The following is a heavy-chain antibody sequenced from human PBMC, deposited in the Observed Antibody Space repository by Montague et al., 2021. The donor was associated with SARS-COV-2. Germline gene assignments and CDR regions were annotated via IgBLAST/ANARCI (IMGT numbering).Heavy chain of an antibody. CDR3: AREWVSYYDSSGYGAAFDI. D-gene: IGHD3-22*01. CDR2: LFHSGAT. CDR1: GDSISSSHW. V-gene: IGHV4-4*02. Sequence: SETLSLTCVVSGDSISSSHWWTWVRQSPGKGPEWIGDLFHSGATNYNPSLKSRVTISVDTSKNQFSLKLSSVTAADTAVYYCAREWVSYYDSSGYGAAFDIWGQGTMVTVSS. J-gene: IGHJ3*02.